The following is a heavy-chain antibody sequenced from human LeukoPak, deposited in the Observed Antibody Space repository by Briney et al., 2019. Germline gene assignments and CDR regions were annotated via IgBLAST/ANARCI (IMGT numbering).Heavy chain of an antibody. Sequence: GGSLRLSCAASGFTFSSNSMSWVRQAPGKGLEWVSSISSSSSYIYYADSVQGRFTISRDDAKNSLYLQMNSLRADDTAVYYCARRFCSITTCSFDICGQGTLVTVSS. J-gene: IGHJ4*02. CDR2: ISSSSSYI. CDR1: GFTFSSNS. D-gene: IGHD2-2*01. CDR3: ARRFCSITTCSFDI. V-gene: IGHV3-21*01.